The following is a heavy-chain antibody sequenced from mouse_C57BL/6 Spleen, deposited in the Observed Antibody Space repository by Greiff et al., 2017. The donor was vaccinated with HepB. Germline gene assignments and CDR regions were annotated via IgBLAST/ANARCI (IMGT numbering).Heavy chain of an antibody. J-gene: IGHJ2*01. CDR2: IYPGDGDT. V-gene: IGHV1-80*01. CDR1: GYAFSSYW. Sequence: VKLQESGAELVKPGASVKISCKASGYAFSSYWMNWVKQRPGKGLEWIGQIYPGDGDTNYNGKFKGKATLTADKSSSTAYMQLSSLTSEDSAVYFCAREVRYYFDYWGQGTTLTVSS. CDR3: AREVRYYFDY. D-gene: IGHD1-1*01.